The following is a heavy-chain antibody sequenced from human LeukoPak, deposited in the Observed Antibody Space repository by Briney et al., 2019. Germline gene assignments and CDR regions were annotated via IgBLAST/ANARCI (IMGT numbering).Heavy chain of an antibody. V-gene: IGHV4-59*08. Sequence: SETLSLTCTVSGGSISSYYWSWIRQPPGKGLEWIGYIYNSGSANYNPSLKSRVTISIDTSKNQFSLKLSSVTAADTAVYYCARHGGSYSFDYWAREPWSPSP. CDR2: IYNSGSA. CDR1: GGSISSYY. CDR3: ARHGGSYSFDY. D-gene: IGHD1-26*01. J-gene: IGHJ4*02.